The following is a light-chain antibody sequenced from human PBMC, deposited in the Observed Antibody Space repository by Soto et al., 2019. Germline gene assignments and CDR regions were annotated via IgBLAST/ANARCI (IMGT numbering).Light chain of an antibody. J-gene: IGKJ1*01. V-gene: IGKV3-20*01. CDR1: QSISSTF. Sequence: EIVLTQSPGTLSLSPGERATLSCRASQSISSTFLAWYQHKPGQAPRVPIYGKSRRASGIPDRFSGGGSGTEFSLTISRLEPEDLAVYYCQQYDSSWTFGQGTKVEVK. CDR3: QQYDSSWT. CDR2: GKS.